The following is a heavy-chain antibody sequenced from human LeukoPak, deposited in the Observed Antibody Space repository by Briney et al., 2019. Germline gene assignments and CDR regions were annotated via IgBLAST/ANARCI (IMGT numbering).Heavy chain of an antibody. CDR2: ISGSGSYT. CDR1: GFTFSTYA. D-gene: IGHD2-15*01. J-gene: IGHJ1*01. CDR3: AKEGAGSSNRYFQH. V-gene: IGHV3-23*01. Sequence: GGSLRLSCAASGFTFSTYAMNWVRQAPGKGLEWVSVISGSGSYTYYADSVKGRFTISSDNSKNTLYLQMNSVRADDTAVYYCAKEGAGSSNRYFQHWGQGTLVTVSS.